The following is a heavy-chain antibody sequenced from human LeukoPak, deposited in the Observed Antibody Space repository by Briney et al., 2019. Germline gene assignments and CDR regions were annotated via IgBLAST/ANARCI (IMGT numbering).Heavy chain of an antibody. V-gene: IGHV4-34*01. J-gene: IGHJ4*02. D-gene: IGHD3-22*01. CDR2: INHSGST. CDR3: ARDSRRDSSGYSIDY. CDR1: GGSFSGYY. Sequence: SETLSLTCAVYGGSFSGYYWSWIRQPPEKGLEWIGEINHSGSTNYNPSLKSRVTISVDTSKNQFSLKLSSVTAADTAVYYCARDSRRDSSGYSIDYWGQGTLVTVSS.